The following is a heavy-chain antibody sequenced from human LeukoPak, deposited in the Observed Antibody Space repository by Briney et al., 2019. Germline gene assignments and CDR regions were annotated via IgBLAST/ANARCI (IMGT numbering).Heavy chain of an antibody. CDR2: INHSGST. D-gene: IGHD6-13*01. V-gene: IGHV4-34*01. CDR1: GGSFSGYY. Sequence: SETLSLTCAVYGGSFSGYYWSWIRQPPGKWLEWIGEINHSGSTNYNPYLKSRITISVDTSKNQFSLKLSSVTAADTAVYYCAREAGYNYYYYYMDVWGKGTTVTVSS. CDR3: AREAGYNYYYYYMDV. J-gene: IGHJ6*03.